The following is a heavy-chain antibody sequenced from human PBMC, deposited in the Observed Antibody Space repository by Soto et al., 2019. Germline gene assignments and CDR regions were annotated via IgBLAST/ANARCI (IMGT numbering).Heavy chain of an antibody. CDR1: GFTFSSYW. Sequence: PGGSLRLSCAASGFTFSSYWMSWVRQAPGKGLEWVANIKQEGSEKYYVDSVKGRFTISRDNAKNSLYLQMNSLRAEDTAVYYCARAQNRSFTYYDYIWGSYRYPPYWYFDLWGRGTLVTVSS. CDR2: IKQEGSEK. D-gene: IGHD3-16*02. V-gene: IGHV3-7*01. J-gene: IGHJ2*01. CDR3: ARAQNRSFTYYDYIWGSYRYPPYWYFDL.